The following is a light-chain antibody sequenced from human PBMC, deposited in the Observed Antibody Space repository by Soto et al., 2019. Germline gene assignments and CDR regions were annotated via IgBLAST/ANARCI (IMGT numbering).Light chain of an antibody. CDR1: SSAFGAYKY. CDR2: EVT. V-gene: IGLV2-14*01. CDR3: SSYTTDTIV. Sequence: QSALAQPASVSGSPGQSITISCTGSSSAFGAYKYVSWYQQHPGKAPKLMIYEVTNRPSGVSNRFSGSKSGNTASLTISGLQAQYEVEYYCSSYTTDTIVFGTGTKVTVL. J-gene: IGLJ1*01.